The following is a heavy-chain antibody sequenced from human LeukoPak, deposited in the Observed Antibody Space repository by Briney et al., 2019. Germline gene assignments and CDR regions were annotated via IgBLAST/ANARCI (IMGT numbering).Heavy chain of an antibody. CDR2: ISGYNGNT. D-gene: IGHD3-3*01. CDR3: ARDRSPDFWSGDYRDAFDI. CDR1: GGTFSSYA. V-gene: IGHV1-18*01. Sequence: ASVKVSCKASGGTFSSYAISWARQAPGQGLEWMGWISGYNGNTNSAQKLQGRVSMTTDTSTSAAYVELRSLRSDDTAVYYCARDRSPDFWSGDYRDAFDIWGQGTMVTVSS. J-gene: IGHJ3*02.